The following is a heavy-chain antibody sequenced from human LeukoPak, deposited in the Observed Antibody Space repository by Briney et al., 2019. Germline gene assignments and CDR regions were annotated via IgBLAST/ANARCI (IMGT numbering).Heavy chain of an antibody. J-gene: IGHJ4*02. Sequence: SETLSLTCTVSGDSISSGSYYWGWIRQPRGKGLEWIGSVYYSGSTFYNPSLKSRVTISRDTYKDQFSLRLNSVTAGDTAVYYCARSSGSSDYGNWGQGTLVTVSS. CDR2: VYYSGST. CDR1: GDSISSGSYY. D-gene: IGHD4-17*01. CDR3: ARSSGSSDYGN. V-gene: IGHV4-39*07.